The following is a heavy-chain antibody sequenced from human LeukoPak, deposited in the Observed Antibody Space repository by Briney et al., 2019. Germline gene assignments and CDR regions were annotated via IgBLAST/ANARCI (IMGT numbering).Heavy chain of an antibody. Sequence: GGSLRLSCAASGFTFSSYEMHWVRQAPGKGLQWVSYISSSGSTIYYAGSVKGRFTISRDNAKNSLYLQMNSLRAEDTAVYYCARDVYNDDGIDYWGQGTLVTVAS. CDR2: ISSSGSTI. CDR3: ARDVYNDDGIDY. D-gene: IGHD3-22*01. J-gene: IGHJ4*02. V-gene: IGHV3-48*03. CDR1: GFTFSSYE.